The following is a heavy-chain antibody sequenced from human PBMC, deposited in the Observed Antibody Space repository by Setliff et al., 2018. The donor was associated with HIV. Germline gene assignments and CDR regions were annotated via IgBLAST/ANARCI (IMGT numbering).Heavy chain of an antibody. CDR3: ASAVAWQRNGLDN. CDR1: GCSFTNQY. V-gene: IGHV1-46*01. D-gene: IGHD5-12*01. J-gene: IGHJ3*02. Sequence: GASVKVSCKPSGCSFTNQYMHWVRQAPGQGLEWMGVINPTVGSTKNTQKFQGRVAMTRDASTSTVYMELSSLRSEDTAVYYCASAVAWQRNGLDNWGQGTMVTVSS. CDR2: INPTVGST.